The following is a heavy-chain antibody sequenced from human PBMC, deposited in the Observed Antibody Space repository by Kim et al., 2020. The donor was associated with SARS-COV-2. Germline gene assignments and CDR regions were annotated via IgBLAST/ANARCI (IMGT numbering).Heavy chain of an antibody. J-gene: IGHJ6*03. CDR1: GFTFSSYW. CDR3: ARVLLGYGYAYYYYYMDV. Sequence: GGSLRLSCAASGFTFSSYWMSWVRQAPGKGLEWVANIKQDGSEKYYVDSVKGRFTISRDNAKNSLYLQMNSLRAEDTAVYYCARVLLGYGYAYYYYYMDVWGKGTTVTVSS. V-gene: IGHV3-7*01. CDR2: IKQDGSEK. D-gene: IGHD5-18*01.